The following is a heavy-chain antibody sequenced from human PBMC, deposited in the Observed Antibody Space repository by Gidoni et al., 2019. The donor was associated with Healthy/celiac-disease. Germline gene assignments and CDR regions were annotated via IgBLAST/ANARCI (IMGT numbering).Heavy chain of an antibody. CDR3: VRDEVDV. V-gene: IGHV3-30-3*01. Sequence: QEQLVESGGDVVQPGRSRRPSCAASGFTFSSYAMHWVRQAPGKVLEWVAVISYDGSNKYYSDSVKGRFTNSRDNSKNTLYLQMNSLRAEDTAVYYCVRDEVDVWGQGTTVTVSS. CDR2: ISYDGSNK. J-gene: IGHJ6*02. CDR1: GFTFSSYA.